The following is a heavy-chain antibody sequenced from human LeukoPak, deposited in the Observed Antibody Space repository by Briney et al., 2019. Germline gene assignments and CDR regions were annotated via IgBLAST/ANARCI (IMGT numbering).Heavy chain of an antibody. CDR3: AKEGTTGTTWDY. CDR2: IYGADNT. CDR1: GFSVSNNY. J-gene: IGHJ4*02. D-gene: IGHD1-1*01. V-gene: IGHV3-66*01. Sequence: GGSLRLSCAASGFSVSNNYMSWVRQAPGKGLEWVSVIYGADNTYYADSVRGRFTVSRDNSKNTLYLQMNSLRAEDTAVYYCAKEGTTGTTWDYWGQGTLVTVSS.